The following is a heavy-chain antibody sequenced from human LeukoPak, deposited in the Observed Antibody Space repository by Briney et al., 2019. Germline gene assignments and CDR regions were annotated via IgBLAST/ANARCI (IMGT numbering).Heavy chain of an antibody. CDR3: AKFATVTTPNWIDF. J-gene: IGHJ5*01. D-gene: IGHD4-17*01. CDR1: GGSISSSSYY. CDR2: IYYTGAA. V-gene: IGHV4-39*07. Sequence: PSETLSLTCTVSGGSISSSSYYWGWIRQPPGKGLEWIGSIYYTGAASYKPSLSSRVAMSVDTSKNQLSLKLTSVTAVDTAVYYCAKFATVTTPNWIDFWGQGIQVTVSS.